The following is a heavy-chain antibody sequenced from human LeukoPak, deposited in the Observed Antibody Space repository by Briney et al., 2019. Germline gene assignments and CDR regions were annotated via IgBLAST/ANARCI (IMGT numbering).Heavy chain of an antibody. J-gene: IGHJ4*02. CDR2: VSGDGSRK. CDR1: GFTFSSHW. Sequence: PGGSLRLSCAASGFTFSSHWMHWVRQTPGKGLVWVSRVSGDGSRKTYADFVRGRFTISRDNAKNSLYLQMNSLRAEDTAVYYCARGSPYYYDSSGYTPFDYWGQGTLVTVSS. V-gene: IGHV3-74*01. CDR3: ARGSPYYYDSSGYTPFDY. D-gene: IGHD3-22*01.